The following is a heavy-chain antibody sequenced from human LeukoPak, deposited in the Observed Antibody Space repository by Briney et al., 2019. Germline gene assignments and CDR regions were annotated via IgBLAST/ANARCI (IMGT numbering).Heavy chain of an antibody. Sequence: SRPTLVKPTQTLTLTCTFSGFSLTTSGVGVAWIRQPPGKALEWLALIYGNNDKRYSPSLKSRLTITKDTSENQVVLTMTNMDPVDTATYYCAHDSPGNYGFDYWGQGTLVTVSS. J-gene: IGHJ4*02. D-gene: IGHD3-16*01. V-gene: IGHV2-5*01. CDR3: AHDSPGNYGFDY. CDR2: IYGNNDK. CDR1: GFSLTTSGVG.